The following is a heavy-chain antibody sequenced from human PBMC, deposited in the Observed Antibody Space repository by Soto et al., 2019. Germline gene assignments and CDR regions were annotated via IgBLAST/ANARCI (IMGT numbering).Heavy chain of an antibody. CDR2: IADSRDRT. D-gene: IGHD2-15*01. J-gene: IGHJ1*01. V-gene: IGHV3-23*01. CDR1: GFTFRSYA. Sequence: EVQLLESGGGLVQPGGSLRLSCAASGFTFRSYAMSWVRQAPGKGLEWVSVIADSRDRTYYADSVKGRFTISRDNSKNTLYLQMHNLRAEVTATYYCAKGIDWGQGTRVTVSS. CDR3: AKGID.